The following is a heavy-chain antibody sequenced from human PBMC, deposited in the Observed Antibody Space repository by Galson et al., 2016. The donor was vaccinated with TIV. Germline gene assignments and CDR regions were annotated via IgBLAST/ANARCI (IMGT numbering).Heavy chain of an antibody. V-gene: IGHV3-23*01. Sequence: SLRLSCAASGFAFSSFAMNWVRQAPGKGLEWVSAITGSGYSTYYPDSVKGLFTISRDNSKNILYLQLNSLRAEDTAVYYCAKVCPADRYILYFDYWGRGTLVTVSS. J-gene: IGHJ4*02. CDR2: ITGSGYST. CDR1: GFAFSSFA. D-gene: IGHD2-2*01. CDR3: AKVCPADRYILYFDY.